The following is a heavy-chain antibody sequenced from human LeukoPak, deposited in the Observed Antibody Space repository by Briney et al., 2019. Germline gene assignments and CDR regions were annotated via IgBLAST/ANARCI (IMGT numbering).Heavy chain of an antibody. CDR3: VRSAFLTTEFYFDY. Sequence: GGSLRLSRAASGFTFSRYWMHCVREAPGKGLVWGSRINTDGRTITYADSVKGRFTISRDNAKNTLYLQMNSLRAEDTAVYYCVRSAFLTTEFYFDYWGHGTLVTVSS. D-gene: IGHD4-11*01. CDR2: INTDGRTI. J-gene: IGHJ4*01. CDR1: GFTFSRYW. V-gene: IGHV3-74*01.